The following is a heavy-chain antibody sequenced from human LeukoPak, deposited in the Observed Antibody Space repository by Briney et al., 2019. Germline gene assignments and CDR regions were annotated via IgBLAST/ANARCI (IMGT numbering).Heavy chain of an antibody. V-gene: IGHV1-2*02. CDR2: INPRSGGT. Sequence: ASVKVSCKASGYTFTGYYIHWVRQAPGQGLEWMGWINPRSGGTNYAQKFQGGVSMTRDTSISTAYKELSSLRSDDTAVYFCARDGQNGAVAGFDYWGQGTLVTVSS. CDR3: ARDGQNGAVAGFDY. D-gene: IGHD6-19*01. J-gene: IGHJ4*02. CDR1: GYTFTGYY.